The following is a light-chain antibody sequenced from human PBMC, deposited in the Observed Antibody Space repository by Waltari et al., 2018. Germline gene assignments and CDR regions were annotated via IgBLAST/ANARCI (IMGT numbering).Light chain of an antibody. V-gene: IGKV1-5*01. CDR3: QHYKNFPLT. CDR2: DAA. J-gene: IGKJ4*01. CDR1: EDINTW. Sequence: DVQMTQSPSTLSASVGDRVTITCRASEDINTWLAWYQQKPGKAPKLLISDAASLKSGVPSRFSGSGSGTDFTLTITSMQPDDFATYYCQHYKNFPLTFGGGTNV.